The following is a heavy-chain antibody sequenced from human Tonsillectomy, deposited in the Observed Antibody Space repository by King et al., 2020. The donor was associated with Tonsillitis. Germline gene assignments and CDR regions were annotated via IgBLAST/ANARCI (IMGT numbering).Heavy chain of an antibody. CDR1: GYTFTSYD. J-gene: IGHJ6*02. CDR3: ARSAARRTYDDGLDV. D-gene: IGHD6-6*01. CDR2: MNLNSGNT. V-gene: IGHV1-8*01. Sequence: QLVQSGAEVKKPGASVKVSCKASGYTFTSYDINWVRQATGQGLEWMGWMNLNSGNTGYAQKFQGRVTMPRNTSISTAYMELSRLRSEDTAVYYCARSAARRTYDDGLDVGGQGHTVTVSS.